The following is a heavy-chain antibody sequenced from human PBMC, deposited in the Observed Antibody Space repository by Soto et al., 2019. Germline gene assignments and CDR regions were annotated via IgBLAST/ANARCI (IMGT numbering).Heavy chain of an antibody. Sequence: GGSLRLSCAASGFTFSSYAMSWVRQAPGKGLEWVSAISGSGGSTYYADSVKGRFTISRDNSKNTLYLQMNSLKAEDTAVYYCAKSYALGYCSSTSCQEEYYFDYWGQGTLVTVSS. CDR3: AKSYALGYCSSTSCQEEYYFDY. V-gene: IGHV3-23*01. CDR2: ISGSGGST. D-gene: IGHD2-2*01. CDR1: GFTFSSYA. J-gene: IGHJ4*02.